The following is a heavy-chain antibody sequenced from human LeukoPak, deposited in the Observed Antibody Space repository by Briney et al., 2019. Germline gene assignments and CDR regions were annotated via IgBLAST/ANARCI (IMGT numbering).Heavy chain of an antibody. CDR2: ISYDGSNK. CDR3: ARTWSGHFDY. CDR1: GFTFSSYA. Sequence: GGSLRLSCAASGFTFSSYAMHWVRQAPGKGLEWVAVISYDGSNKYYADSVKGRFTISRDNSKNMLYLQMNSLRAEDTAVYYCARTWSGHFDYWGQGTLVTVSS. J-gene: IGHJ4*02. V-gene: IGHV3-30-3*01. D-gene: IGHD3-3*01.